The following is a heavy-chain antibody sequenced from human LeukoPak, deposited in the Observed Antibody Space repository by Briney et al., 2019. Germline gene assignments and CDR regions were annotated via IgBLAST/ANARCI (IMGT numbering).Heavy chain of an antibody. D-gene: IGHD2-2*01. CDR2: IIPILGIA. CDR1: GGTFSSYA. CDR3: ARDPFSRNSRTVVPAATSHNWFDP. J-gene: IGHJ5*02. V-gene: IGHV1-69*04. Sequence: SVKVSCKASGGTFSSYAISWVRQAPGQGLEWMGRIIPILGIANYAQKFQGRVTITADKSTSTAYMELRSLRSDDTAVYYCARDPFSRNSRTVVPAATSHNWFDPWGQGTLVTVSS.